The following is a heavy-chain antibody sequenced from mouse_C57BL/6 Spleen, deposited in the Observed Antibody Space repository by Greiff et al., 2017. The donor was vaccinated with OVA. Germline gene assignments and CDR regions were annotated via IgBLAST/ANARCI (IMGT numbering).Heavy chain of an antibody. CDR1: GYTFTSYW. J-gene: IGHJ2*01. V-gene: IGHV1-69*01. CDR2: IDPSDSYT. Sequence: VQLKQPGAELVMPGASVKLSCKASGYTFTSYWMHWVKQRPGQGLEWIGEIDPSDSYTNYNQKFKGKSTLTVDKSSSTAYMQLSSLTSEDSAVYYCARGTAHFDYWGQGTTLTVSS. D-gene: IGHD1-2*01. CDR3: ARGTAHFDY.